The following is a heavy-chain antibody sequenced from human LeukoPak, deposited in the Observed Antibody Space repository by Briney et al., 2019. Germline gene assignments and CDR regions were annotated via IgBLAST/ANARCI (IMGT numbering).Heavy chain of an antibody. Sequence: GGSLRLSCAASGFTFSGYAMSWVRQAPGKGLEWVSAISGSGGSTYYADSVKGRFTISRDNSKNTLYLQMSSLRAEDTAVYYCAKGPIVVVIISYFDYWGQGTLVTVSS. J-gene: IGHJ4*02. D-gene: IGHD3-22*01. V-gene: IGHV3-23*01. CDR3: AKGPIVVVIISYFDY. CDR2: ISGSGGST. CDR1: GFTFSGYA.